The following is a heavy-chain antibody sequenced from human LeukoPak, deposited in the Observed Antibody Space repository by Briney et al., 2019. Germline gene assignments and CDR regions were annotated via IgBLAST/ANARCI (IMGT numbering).Heavy chain of an antibody. CDR3: AKGAKPAASKYYFDY. V-gene: IGHV3-11*01. D-gene: IGHD2-2*01. Sequence: GGSLRLSCVASGFTFGDYYMTWIRQAPGKGLEWVSYISSRSGSSIYYGDSVKGRFTTSRDNAKNSLYLQMNSLRADDTAIYYCAKGAKPAASKYYFDYWGQGALVTVSS. CDR1: GFTFGDYY. CDR2: ISSRSGSSI. J-gene: IGHJ4*02.